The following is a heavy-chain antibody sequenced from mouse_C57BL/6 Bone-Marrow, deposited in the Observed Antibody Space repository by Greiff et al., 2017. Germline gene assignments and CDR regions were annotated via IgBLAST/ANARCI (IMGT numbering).Heavy chain of an antibody. CDR2: IDPENGDT. Sequence: VQLQQSGAELVRPGASVKLSCTGSGFNIKDDYMHWVKQRPEQGLEWIGWIDPENGDTEYASKFQGKATITADTSSNTAYLQLSSLTSEDTAVSYCTITTVPHYWGQGTTLTVSS. D-gene: IGHD1-1*01. J-gene: IGHJ2*01. CDR3: TITTVPHY. CDR1: GFNIKDDY. V-gene: IGHV14-4*01.